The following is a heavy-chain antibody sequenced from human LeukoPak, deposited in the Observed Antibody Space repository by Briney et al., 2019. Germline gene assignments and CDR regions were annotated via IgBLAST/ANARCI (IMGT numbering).Heavy chain of an antibody. J-gene: IGHJ3*02. Sequence: GGSLRLSCAASGFTFDDYGMSWVRQAPGKGLGWVSGINWNGGSTGYADSVKGRFTISRDNAKNSLYLLMNSLRAEDTALYYCARDRTTRGNNYYDSSVYYRTDALDIWGQGTMVTVSS. V-gene: IGHV3-20*04. D-gene: IGHD3-22*01. CDR2: INWNGGST. CDR1: GFTFDDYG. CDR3: ARDRTTRGNNYYDSSVYYRTDALDI.